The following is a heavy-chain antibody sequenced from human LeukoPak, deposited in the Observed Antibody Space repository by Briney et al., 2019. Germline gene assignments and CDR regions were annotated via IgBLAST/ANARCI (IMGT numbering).Heavy chain of an antibody. J-gene: IGHJ4*02. CDR3: ARTSGYSYGYGLDY. CDR2: INPNSGGK. V-gene: IGHV1-2*02. D-gene: IGHD5-18*01. Sequence: GASVRASCKAFGYPFTRSYMHWGRQAPGQGLEWRGWINPNSGGKNYAQNFQRRITMTTDTSISTAYMELSRLRSDDTAVYYCARTSGYSYGYGLDYWGQGTLATVSS. CDR1: GYPFTRSY.